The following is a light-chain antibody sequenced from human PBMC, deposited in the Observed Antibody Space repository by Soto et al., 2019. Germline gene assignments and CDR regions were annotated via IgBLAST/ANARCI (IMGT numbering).Light chain of an antibody. J-gene: IGLJ1*01. CDR2: DNS. CDR3: QSYDSSLSAYV. V-gene: IGLV1-40*01. Sequence: QSVLTQPPSVSGAPGQRVTISCTGRRSNIGAGFDVHWYQQLPGTAPKLLIYDNSNRPSGVPDRFSGSKSGTSASLAITGLQAEDEADYYCQSYDSSLSAYVFGTGTKPTVL. CDR1: RSNIGAGFD.